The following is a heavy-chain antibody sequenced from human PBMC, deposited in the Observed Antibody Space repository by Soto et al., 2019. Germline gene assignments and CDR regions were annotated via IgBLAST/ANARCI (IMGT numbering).Heavy chain of an antibody. CDR1: GYTFTSYG. CDR2: ISAYNGNT. CDR3: AGEGVAARPGLRYFDWLAPAFGMNV. V-gene: IGHV1-18*01. J-gene: IGHJ6*02. Sequence: ASVKVSCKASGYTFTSYGISWVRQAPGQGLEWMGWISAYNGNTNYAQKLQGRVTMTTDTSTSTAYMELRSLRSDDTAVYYCAGEGVAARPGLRYFDWLAPAFGMNVWGQGTTVTVSS. D-gene: IGHD3-9*01.